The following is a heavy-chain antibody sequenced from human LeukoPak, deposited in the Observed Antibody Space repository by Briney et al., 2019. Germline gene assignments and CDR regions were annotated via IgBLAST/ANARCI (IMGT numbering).Heavy chain of an antibody. CDR3: ARARLTDYSGYPRDAFDI. J-gene: IGHJ3*02. CDR1: GASITSYH. V-gene: IGHV4-4*07. CDR2: MFYSGNT. Sequence: RTSETLSLTCTVSGASITSYHWSWIRQPAGKGLEWIGRMFYSGNTDYNPSLKSRLTMSIDTSKNQFSLKLSSVTAADTAVYYCARARLTDYSGYPRDAFDIWGQGTMVTVSS. D-gene: IGHD5-12*01.